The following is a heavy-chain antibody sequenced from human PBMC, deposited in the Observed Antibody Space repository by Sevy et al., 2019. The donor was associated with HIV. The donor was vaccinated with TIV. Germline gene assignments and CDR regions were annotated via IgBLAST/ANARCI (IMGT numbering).Heavy chain of an antibody. J-gene: IGHJ4*02. D-gene: IGHD6-13*01. V-gene: IGHV3-48*02. Sequence: GGSLRLSCAASGFTFSSYSMNWVRQAPGKGLEWVSYISSSSSTIYYADSVKGRFTISRDNAKNSLYLQMNSLRDEDTAVYYCARDGAHLLMAAAGFDYWGQGTLVTVSS. CDR2: ISSSSSTI. CDR1: GFTFSSYS. CDR3: ARDGAHLLMAAAGFDY.